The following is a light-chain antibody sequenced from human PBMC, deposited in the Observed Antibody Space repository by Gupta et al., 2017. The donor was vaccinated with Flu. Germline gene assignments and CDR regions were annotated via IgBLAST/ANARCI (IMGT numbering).Light chain of an antibody. CDR2: LGS. J-gene: IGKJ2*01. CDR3: MQALQTPRT. Sequence: VTPGSPASISCRSSQCLLHSNGYNYLDWYLQKPGQAPQLLIYLGSNLACGVPDRFSGSASGTDFTLKISRVEAEDVGVYYCMQALQTPRTFGQGTKLEIK. CDR1: QCLLHSNGYNY. V-gene: IGKV2-28*01.